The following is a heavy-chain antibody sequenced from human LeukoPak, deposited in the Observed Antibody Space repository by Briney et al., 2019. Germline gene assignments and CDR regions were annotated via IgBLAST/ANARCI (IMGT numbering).Heavy chain of an antibody. CDR2: ISPNTGNT. CDR1: GYTFISYG. D-gene: IGHD3-3*01. J-gene: IGHJ5*02. CDR3: ARDRAPEITVFGISNNWFDP. Sequence: ASVKVSCKASGYTFISYGITWERQAPGQGLEWMGWISPNTGNTNYAQKIQGRVTMTTDTSTSTAYMELRSLRSDDTAVYYCARDRAPEITVFGISNNWFDPWGQGTLVTVSS. V-gene: IGHV1-18*01.